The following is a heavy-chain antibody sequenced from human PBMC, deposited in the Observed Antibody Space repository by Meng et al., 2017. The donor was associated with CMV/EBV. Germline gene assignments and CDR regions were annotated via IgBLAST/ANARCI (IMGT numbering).Heavy chain of an antibody. CDR3: ARDPIPPSHFDY. CDR2: ISSSSSYI. D-gene: IGHD2-21*01. CDR1: GFTFSSYE. V-gene: IGHV3-21*01. Sequence: ESLKISCAASGFTFSSYEMNWVRQAPGKGLEWVSSISSSSSYIYYADSVKGRFTISRDNAKNSLYLQMNSLRAEDTAVYYCARDPIPPSHFDYWGQGTLVTVSS. J-gene: IGHJ4*02.